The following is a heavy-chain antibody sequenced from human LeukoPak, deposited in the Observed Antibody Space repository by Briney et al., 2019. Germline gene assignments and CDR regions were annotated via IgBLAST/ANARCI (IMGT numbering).Heavy chain of an antibody. CDR2: IRYDGSNK. CDR1: GFTFSSYG. Sequence: GGSLRLSCGASGFTFSSYGMHWVRQAPGKGLEWVAFIRYDGSNKYYADSVKGRVTVSRDNSKNTLYLQMNSLRAGDTAVYYCAKDRRPNIASRTFDYWGQGTLVTVSS. CDR3: AKDRRPNIASRTFDY. D-gene: IGHD6-6*01. V-gene: IGHV3-30*02. J-gene: IGHJ4*02.